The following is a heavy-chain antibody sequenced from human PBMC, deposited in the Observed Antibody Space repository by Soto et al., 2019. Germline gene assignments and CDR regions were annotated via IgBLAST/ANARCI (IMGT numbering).Heavy chain of an antibody. CDR2: ISAYNGNT. Sequence: QVQLVQSGAEVKKPGASVKVSCKASGYTFTSYGISWVRQAPGQGLEWMGWISAYNGNTNYAQKLQGRVTMTTDTATSTAYMELRGLRSDDTAVYYCARVGGSGSKYYYYGMDVWGQGTTVTVSS. CDR1: GYTFTSYG. CDR3: ARVGGSGSKYYYYGMDV. V-gene: IGHV1-18*04. D-gene: IGHD3-10*01. J-gene: IGHJ6*02.